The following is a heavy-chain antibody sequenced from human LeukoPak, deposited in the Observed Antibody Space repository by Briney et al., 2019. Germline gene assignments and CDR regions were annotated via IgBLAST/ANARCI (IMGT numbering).Heavy chain of an antibody. V-gene: IGHV4-61*02. Sequence: TSGSTNYNPSLKSRVTISVDTSKNQFSLKLSSVTAADTAVYYCAREYAYLGAGYYYYYMDVWGKGTTVTVSS. CDR3: AREYAYLGAGYYYYYMDV. J-gene: IGHJ6*03. D-gene: IGHD3-10*01. CDR2: TSGST.